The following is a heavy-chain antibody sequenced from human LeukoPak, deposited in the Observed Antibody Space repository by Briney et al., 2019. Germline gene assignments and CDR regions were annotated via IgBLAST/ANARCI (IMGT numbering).Heavy chain of an antibody. J-gene: IGHJ4*02. CDR3: ARGIAAAGSKN. Sequence: PGGSLRLSCAASGFTVSSNYMSWVRQAPGKGLEWVSSISSSSSYIYYADSVKGRFTISRDNAKNSLYLQMNSLRAEDTAVYYCARGIAAAGSKNWGQGTLVTVSS. CDR2: ISSSSSYI. D-gene: IGHD6-13*01. CDR1: GFTVSSNY. V-gene: IGHV3-21*01.